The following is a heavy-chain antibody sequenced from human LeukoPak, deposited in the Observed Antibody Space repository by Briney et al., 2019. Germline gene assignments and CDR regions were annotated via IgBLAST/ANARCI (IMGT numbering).Heavy chain of an antibody. CDR3: ARDLYGSGSYRSKVYYYMDV. V-gene: IGHV1-2*02. J-gene: IGHJ6*03. CDR1: GYTFTGYY. D-gene: IGHD3-10*01. Sequence: ASVKVSCKASGYTFTGYYMHWVRQAPGQGLEWMGWINPNSGGTNYAQKFQGRVTMTRDTSISTAYMELSRLRSDDTAVYYCARDLYGSGSYRSKVYYYMDVWGKGTTVTVSS. CDR2: INPNSGGT.